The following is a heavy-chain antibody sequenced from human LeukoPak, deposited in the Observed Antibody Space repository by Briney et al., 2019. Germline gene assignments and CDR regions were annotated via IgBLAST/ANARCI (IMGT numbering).Heavy chain of an antibody. CDR1: GFTFSSYS. V-gene: IGHV4-30-4*08. D-gene: IGHD3-10*01. CDR2: IYYSGST. CDR3: ARNMVRGELDY. J-gene: IGHJ4*02. Sequence: LRLSCAASGFTFSSYSMNWVRQPPGKGLEWIGYIYYSGSTYYNPSLKSRVTISVDTSKNQFSLKLSSVTAADTAVYYCARNMVRGELDYWGQGTLVTVSS.